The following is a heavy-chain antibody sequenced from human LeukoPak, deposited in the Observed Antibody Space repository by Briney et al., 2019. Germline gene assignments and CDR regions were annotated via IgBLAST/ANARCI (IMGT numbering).Heavy chain of an antibody. D-gene: IGHD4-17*01. CDR1: GFTFSSYA. J-gene: IGHJ4*02. Sequence: PGRSLRLSCAASGFTFSSYAMHWVRQAPGKGLEWVAVISYDGSNKYYADSVKGRFTISRDNSKNTLYLQMNSLRAKDTAVYYCARDLATVTTYMVDWGQGTLVTVSS. CDR3: ARDLATVTTYMVD. CDR2: ISYDGSNK. V-gene: IGHV3-30*04.